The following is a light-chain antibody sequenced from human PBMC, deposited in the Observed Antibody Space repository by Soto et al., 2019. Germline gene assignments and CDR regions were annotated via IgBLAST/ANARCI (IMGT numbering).Light chain of an antibody. Sequence: EIVVTQSPATLSVSPGERATLSCRASQSVGNNFAWYQQKPGQAPRFLIFATSTRATGVPARFSGSGSGTEFTLTISSLQSEDFAVYYCQQYGDWPLTFGGGAKVEIE. CDR3: QQYGDWPLT. V-gene: IGKV3-15*01. CDR1: QSVGNN. CDR2: ATS. J-gene: IGKJ4*01.